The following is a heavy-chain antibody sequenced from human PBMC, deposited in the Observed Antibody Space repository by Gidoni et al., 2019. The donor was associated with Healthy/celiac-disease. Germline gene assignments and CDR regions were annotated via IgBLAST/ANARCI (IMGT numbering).Heavy chain of an antibody. V-gene: IGHV2-5*02. CDR3: AHRLEEGVGNGSPYYFDY. D-gene: IGHD1-26*01. Sequence: QITLKESGPTLVKPTQTLTLTCTFSGFSLSTSGMGVGWIRQPPGKALEWLALIYWDDDKRYSPSLKSRLTITKDTSKNQVVLTMTNRDPVDTATYYCAHRLEEGVGNGSPYYFDYWGQGTLVTVSS. J-gene: IGHJ4*02. CDR1: GFSLSTSGMG. CDR2: IYWDDDK.